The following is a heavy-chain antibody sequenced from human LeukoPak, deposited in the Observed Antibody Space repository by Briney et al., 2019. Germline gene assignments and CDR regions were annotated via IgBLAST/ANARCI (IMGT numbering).Heavy chain of an antibody. CDR1: GFTFSDYY. CDR3: ARGLLYCSGGRCYSGDAFDI. V-gene: IGHV3-11*04. CDR2: ISSSGSTI. J-gene: IGHJ3*02. Sequence: KPGGSLRLSCAASGFTFSDYYMSWIRQAPGKGLEWVSYISSSGSTIYYADSVKGRFTISRNNAKNSLYLQMNSLRAEDTAVYYCARGLLYCSGGRCYSGDAFDIWGQGTMVTVSS. D-gene: IGHD2-15*01.